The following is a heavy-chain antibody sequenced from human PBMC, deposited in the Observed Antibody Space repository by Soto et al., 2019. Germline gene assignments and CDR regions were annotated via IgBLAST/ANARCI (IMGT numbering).Heavy chain of an antibody. CDR2: IYYSGST. CDR1: GGSISSGGYY. V-gene: IGHV4-31*03. J-gene: IGHJ5*02. D-gene: IGHD3-10*01. CDR3: ARDNGDGFGELLSSWFDP. Sequence: QVQLQESGPGLVKPSQTLSLTCTVSGGSISSGGYYWSWIRQHPGKGLEWIGYIYYSGSTYYNPSLKSRVTISVDTSKNQFSLKPSSVTAADTAVYYCARDNGDGFGELLSSWFDPWGQGTLVTVSS.